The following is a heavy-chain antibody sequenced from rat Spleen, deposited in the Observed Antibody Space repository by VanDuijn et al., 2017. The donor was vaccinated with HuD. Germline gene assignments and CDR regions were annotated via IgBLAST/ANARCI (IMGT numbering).Heavy chain of an antibody. D-gene: IGHD4-3*01. CDR1: GFTFSDYY. Sequence: EVQLVESGGGLVQPGRSLKLSCAASGFTFSDYYMAWVRQAPKKGLEWVASISYEGSSTYYGDSVKGRFTISRDNAKSTLYLQMNSLRSEDTATYYCARPYNAGYWGQGVMVTVSS. V-gene: IGHV5-22*01. CDR3: ARPYNAGY. CDR2: ISYEGSST. J-gene: IGHJ2*01.